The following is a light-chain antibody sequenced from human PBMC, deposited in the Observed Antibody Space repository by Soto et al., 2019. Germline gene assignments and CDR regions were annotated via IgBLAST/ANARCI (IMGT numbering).Light chain of an antibody. J-gene: IGKJ1*01. Sequence: EILMTQSPATLPVSPGERATLSCRASQSVSANLAWYQHKPGQAPRLLIYGTSTRATGIPARFSGSGSGTHFILSISSLQSEDFAIYYCKQYSDWPRTFGQGTRVDIK. CDR3: KQYSDWPRT. CDR1: QSVSAN. CDR2: GTS. V-gene: IGKV3-15*01.